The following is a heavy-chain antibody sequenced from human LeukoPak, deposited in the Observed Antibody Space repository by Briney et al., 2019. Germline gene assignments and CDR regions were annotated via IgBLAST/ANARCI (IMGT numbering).Heavy chain of an antibody. Sequence: PSETLSLTCAVSGGSISSGGYSWSWIRQPPGRGLEWIGYIYYSGSTYYNPSLKSRVTISVDTSKNQFSLKLSSVTAADTAVYYCARAATVIGNWFDPWGQGTLVTVSS. V-gene: IGHV4-31*11. CDR2: IYYSGST. J-gene: IGHJ5*02. D-gene: IGHD4-11*01. CDR1: GGSISSGGYS. CDR3: ARAATVIGNWFDP.